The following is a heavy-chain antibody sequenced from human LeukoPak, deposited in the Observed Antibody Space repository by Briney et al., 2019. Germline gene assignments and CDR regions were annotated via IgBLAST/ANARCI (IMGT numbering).Heavy chain of an antibody. CDR3: ARPRGGNWFDP. V-gene: IGHV4-4*07. CDR2: IYPSGST. D-gene: IGHD3-10*01. CDR1: GGSISNYY. J-gene: IGHJ5*02. Sequence: SETLSLTCSVSGGSISNYYWSWIRQPAGKGLEWIGRIYPSGSTNYNPSLKSRVTISVDTSKNQFSLKLSSVTAADTAVYYCARPRGGNWFDPWGQGTLVTVSS.